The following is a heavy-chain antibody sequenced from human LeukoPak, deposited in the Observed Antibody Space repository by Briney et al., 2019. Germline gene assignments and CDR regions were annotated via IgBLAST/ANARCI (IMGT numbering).Heavy chain of an antibody. Sequence: GSLRLSCAVSGFTFTSHWMTWVRQAPGKGLEWVANIKDEGSEKYYVDSVKGRFTISRDNAKNSLYLQMNSLRVEDTAVYYCAGALRPLDYWGQGTLVTVSS. V-gene: IGHV3-7*03. CDR1: GFTFTSHW. D-gene: IGHD3-16*01. J-gene: IGHJ4*02. CDR3: AGALRPLDY. CDR2: IKDEGSEK.